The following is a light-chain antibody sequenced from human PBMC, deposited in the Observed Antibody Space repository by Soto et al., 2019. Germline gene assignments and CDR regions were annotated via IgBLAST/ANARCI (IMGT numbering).Light chain of an antibody. CDR2: RNN. CDR3: AAWHDRLSGLV. CDR1: SSNIGSNY. V-gene: IGLV1-47*01. J-gene: IGLJ2*01. Sequence: QSVLTQPPSASGTPGQRVTISCSGSSSNIGSNYVYWYHQLPGTAPKLVIYRNNQRPSGVPDRISGSKSGTSASLAISGLRSEDEADYYCAAWHDRLSGLVFGRGTQLTVL.